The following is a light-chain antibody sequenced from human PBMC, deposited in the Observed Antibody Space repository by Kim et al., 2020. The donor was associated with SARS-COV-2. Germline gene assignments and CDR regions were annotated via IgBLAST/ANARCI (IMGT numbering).Light chain of an antibody. Sequence: AVQMTQSPSSLSASIGDRVTITCRPSQGIRNDLSWYQQKPGQAPKVLVYAASSLQPGVPSRFSGSGSDTDFTLTISSLQPEDAATYYCLQDYTSPWTFGQGTKVDIK. V-gene: IGKV1-6*01. CDR1: QGIRND. CDR2: AAS. J-gene: IGKJ1*01. CDR3: LQDYTSPWT.